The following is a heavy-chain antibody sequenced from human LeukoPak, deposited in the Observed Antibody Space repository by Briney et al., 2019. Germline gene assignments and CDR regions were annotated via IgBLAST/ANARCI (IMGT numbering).Heavy chain of an antibody. J-gene: IGHJ4*02. D-gene: IGHD7-27*01. CDR1: GFSFSSYA. V-gene: IGHV3-23*01. CDR3: VKVQLGIGVDY. CDR2: ISDGGSRT. Sequence: PGGSLRLSCAASGFSFSSYAVSWVRQAPGKGLEWVSGISDGGSRTYYADSVKGRFTISRDDSKNTLYLQMNSLRAEDTAVYYCVKVQLGIGVDYWGQGTLVTVSS.